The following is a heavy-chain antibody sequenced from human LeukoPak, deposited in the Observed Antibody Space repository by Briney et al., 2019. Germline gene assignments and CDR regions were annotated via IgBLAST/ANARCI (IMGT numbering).Heavy chain of an antibody. CDR2: ISDSGYNT. J-gene: IGHJ6*02. CDR1: GFTFKSYV. D-gene: IGHD1-1*01. Sequence: AGGSLRLSCAASGFTFKSYVMTWVRQAPGKGLEWVSGISDSGYNTNYADSVKGRFTITRDNSKNTLYLQMNSLRAEDTAVYYCAKGRATSYSYGMSVWGQGTTVTVSS. V-gene: IGHV3-23*01. CDR3: AKGRATSYSYGMSV.